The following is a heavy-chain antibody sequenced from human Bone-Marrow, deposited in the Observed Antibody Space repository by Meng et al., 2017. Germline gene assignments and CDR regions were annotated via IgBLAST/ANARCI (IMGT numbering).Heavy chain of an antibody. CDR3: VRGESPRYDTFDV. V-gene: IGHV3-74*01. Sequence: GESLKISCAASGFTLSSYWMHWVRQGPGKGLVWDSVITSDGGRTNHADSVKGRFTISRDNAKDTLYLQMNSLRVEDTAVYYCVRGESPRYDTFDVWGQGTVVTVSS. J-gene: IGHJ3*01. D-gene: IGHD3-10*01. CDR1: GFTLSSYW. CDR2: ITSDGGRT.